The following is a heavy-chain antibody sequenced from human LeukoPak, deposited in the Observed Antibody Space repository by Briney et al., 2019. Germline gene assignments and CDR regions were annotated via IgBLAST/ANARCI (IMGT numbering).Heavy chain of an antibody. D-gene: IGHD6-19*01. CDR1: GFTFSSYA. V-gene: IGHV3-23*01. Sequence: GGSLRLSCAASGFTFSSYAMSWVRQAPGKGLEWVSTISGSGSSTYYADSVKGRFTISRDNPKNTLYLQMNSLRAEDTAVYYCAKVSSGWYSGLHGYWGQGTLVTVSS. CDR2: ISGSGSST. CDR3: AKVSSGWYSGLHGY. J-gene: IGHJ4*02.